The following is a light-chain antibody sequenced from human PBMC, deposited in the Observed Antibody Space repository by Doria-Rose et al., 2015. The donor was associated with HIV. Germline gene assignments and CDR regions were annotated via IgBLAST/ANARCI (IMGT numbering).Light chain of an antibody. V-gene: IGLV2-23*02. J-gene: IGLJ1*01. Sequence: QSALIQPASVSGSPGQSITTSCTGTSNDVGSYNLVSWYQQHPGKAPKLMIYEVNKRPSGVSYRFSGSKSGNTASLTISGLQAEDEADYYCCSYAGTPLVFGSGTKVTVL. CDR3: CSYAGTPLV. CDR2: EVN. CDR1: SNDVGSYNL.